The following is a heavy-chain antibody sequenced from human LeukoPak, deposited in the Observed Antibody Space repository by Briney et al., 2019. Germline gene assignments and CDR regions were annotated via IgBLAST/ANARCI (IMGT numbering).Heavy chain of an antibody. CDR2: IYSGGST. V-gene: IGHV3-53*01. Sequence: GGSLRLSCAASGFTVSSNYMSWVRQAPGKGLEWVSVIYSGGSTYYADSVKGRFTISRDNSKNTLYLQMNSLRAEDTAVYYCAKEWHRVAVNYMDVWGKGTTVTVSS. CDR1: GFTVSSNY. J-gene: IGHJ6*03. D-gene: IGHD3-10*01. CDR3: AKEWHRVAVNYMDV.